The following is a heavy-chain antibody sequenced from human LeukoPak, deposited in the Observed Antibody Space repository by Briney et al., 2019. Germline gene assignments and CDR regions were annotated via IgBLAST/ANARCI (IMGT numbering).Heavy chain of an antibody. J-gene: IGHJ4*02. V-gene: IGHV4-39*07. Sequence: SETLSLTCTVSGGSISSGTYYWGWIRQPPGKGLEWIGSIYHSGSTYYNPSLKSRVTMSVDKSKNQFSLRLSSVTAADTAVYYCAKSKGSLDYWGQGTLVTVSS. CDR3: AKSKGSLDY. CDR1: GGSISSGTYY. CDR2: IYHSGST.